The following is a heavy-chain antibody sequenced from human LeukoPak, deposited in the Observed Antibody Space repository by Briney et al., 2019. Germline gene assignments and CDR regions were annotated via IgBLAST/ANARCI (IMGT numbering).Heavy chain of an antibody. D-gene: IGHD2-15*01. J-gene: IGHJ3*02. CDR2: INHSGST. CDR1: GGSFSGYY. CDR3: ARGFVVVAATGAFDI. V-gene: IGHV4-34*01. Sequence: SETLSLTCAVYGGSFSGYYWSWIRQHPGKGLEWIGEINHSGSTNYNPSLKSRVTISVDTSKNQFSLKLSSVTAADTAVYYCARGFVVVAATGAFDIWGQGTMVTVSS.